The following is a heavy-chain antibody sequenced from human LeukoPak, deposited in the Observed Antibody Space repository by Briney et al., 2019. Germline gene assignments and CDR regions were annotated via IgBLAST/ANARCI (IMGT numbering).Heavy chain of an antibody. V-gene: IGHV3-30-3*01. CDR3: ARGYCSSTSCYAPYYYGMDV. D-gene: IGHD2-2*01. J-gene: IGHJ6*02. CDR1: GFTFSGYA. Sequence: GRSLRLSCAASGFTFSGYAMHWVRQAPGKGLEWVAVISYDGSNKYYADSVKGRFTISRDNSKNTLYLQMNSLRAEDTAVYYCARGYCSSTSCYAPYYYGMDVWGQGTTVTVSS. CDR2: ISYDGSNK.